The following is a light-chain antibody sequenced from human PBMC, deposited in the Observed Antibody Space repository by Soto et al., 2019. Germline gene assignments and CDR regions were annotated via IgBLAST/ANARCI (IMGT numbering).Light chain of an antibody. CDR3: QQYNNWPMT. Sequence: VVMTQSPATLSVSPGERATLSCRASQSVSNNLAWYQQKPGQAPRLLIYGASTRATGIPARFSGSGSGTEFTLTISSLQSEDFAVYYCQQYNNWPMTFGQGTKVEIK. CDR1: QSVSNN. J-gene: IGKJ1*01. V-gene: IGKV3-15*01. CDR2: GAS.